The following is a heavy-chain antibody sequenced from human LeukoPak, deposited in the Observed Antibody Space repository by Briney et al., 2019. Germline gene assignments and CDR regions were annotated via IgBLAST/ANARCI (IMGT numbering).Heavy chain of an antibody. CDR2: IKLDGSEK. Sequence: GGSLRLSCAASGFTFSRYWMTWVRQAPGKGLEWVANIKLDGSEKFYVDSVKGRFTISRGNAKNSLYLQMNSLTAEDTAVYYCARVAEAGFDYWGQGTLVAVSS. CDR1: GFTFSRYW. J-gene: IGHJ4*02. CDR3: ARVAEAGFDY. D-gene: IGHD6-13*01. V-gene: IGHV3-7*01.